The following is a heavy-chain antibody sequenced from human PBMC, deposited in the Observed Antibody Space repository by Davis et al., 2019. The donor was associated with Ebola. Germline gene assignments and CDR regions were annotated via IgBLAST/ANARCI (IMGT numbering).Heavy chain of an antibody. Sequence: GESLKISCAASGFTFSSYWMSWVRQAPGKGLEWVANIKQDGSEKYYVDSVKGRFTISRDNSKNTLYLQMNSLRAEDTAVYYCARDLQQYGFFDYWGQGTLVTVSS. CDR3: ARDLQQYGFFDY. CDR2: IKQDGSEK. J-gene: IGHJ4*02. V-gene: IGHV3-7*03. D-gene: IGHD1-1*01. CDR1: GFTFSSYW.